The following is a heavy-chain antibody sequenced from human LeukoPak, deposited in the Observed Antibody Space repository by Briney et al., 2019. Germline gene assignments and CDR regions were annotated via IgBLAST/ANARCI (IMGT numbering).Heavy chain of an antibody. CDR3: AKDWGDNNWGFLYFDY. CDR1: GFTFSSYA. J-gene: IGHJ4*02. CDR2: ISGSGGST. V-gene: IGHV3-23*01. D-gene: IGHD7-27*01. Sequence: GGSLRLSCAASGFTFSSYAMSWVRQAPGKGLEWVSAISGSGGSTYYADSVKGRFTISRDNSKNTLYLQMNSLRAEDTAVYYCAKDWGDNNWGFLYFDYWGLGTLVTVSP.